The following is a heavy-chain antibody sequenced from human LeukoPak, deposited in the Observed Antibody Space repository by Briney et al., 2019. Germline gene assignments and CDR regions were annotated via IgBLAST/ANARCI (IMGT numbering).Heavy chain of an antibody. CDR1: GFTFSSYA. V-gene: IGHV3-30*04. CDR3: ARGAPLLWELLLFDY. J-gene: IGHJ4*02. Sequence: GGSPRLSCAASGFTFSSYAMHWVRQAPGKGLEWVAVISYDGSNKYYADSVKGRFTISRDNSKNTLYLQMNSLRAEDTAVYYCARGAPLLWELLLFDYWGQGTLVTVSS. CDR2: ISYDGSNK. D-gene: IGHD1-26*01.